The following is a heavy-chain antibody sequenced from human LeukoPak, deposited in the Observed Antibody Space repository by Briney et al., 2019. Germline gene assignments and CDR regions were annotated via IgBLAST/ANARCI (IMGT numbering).Heavy chain of an antibody. J-gene: IGHJ4*02. Sequence: GGSLRLSCAASGFTFSSYSMNWVRQAPGKGLEWVSSISSSSGYIYYADSVKGRFTISRDNAKNSLYLQMNSLRAEDTAVYYYARGRGEMATITYCFDYWGQGTLVTVSS. CDR2: ISSSSGYI. CDR1: GFTFSSYS. V-gene: IGHV3-21*01. D-gene: IGHD5-24*01. CDR3: ARGRGEMATITYCFDY.